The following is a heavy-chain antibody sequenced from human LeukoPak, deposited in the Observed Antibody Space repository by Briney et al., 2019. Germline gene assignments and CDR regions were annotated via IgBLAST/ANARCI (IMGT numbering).Heavy chain of an antibody. J-gene: IGHJ5*02. Sequence: GESLKISCETSGYSFTTYWIGWVRQMPGTGLEWVGAIYTDDSDSRYSPYFQGQVVISADRSIRTAYLQWNSLKTSDTAMYYCVRQRGSSGTINHFDPWGQGTLVTVSS. CDR1: GYSFTTYW. D-gene: IGHD3-10*01. CDR2: IYTDDSDS. V-gene: IGHV5-51*01. CDR3: VRQRGSSGTINHFDP.